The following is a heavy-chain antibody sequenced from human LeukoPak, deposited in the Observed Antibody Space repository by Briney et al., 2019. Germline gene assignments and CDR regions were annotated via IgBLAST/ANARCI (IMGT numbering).Heavy chain of an antibody. CDR2: IWYDGSNK. CDR3: ARDSLGGYCSGGSCYLDY. D-gene: IGHD2-15*01. J-gene: IGHJ4*02. CDR1: GFTFSSYG. Sequence: AGSLRLSCAASGFTFSSYGMHWVRQAPGKGLEWVAVIWYDGSNKYYADSVKGRFTISRDNSKNTLYLQMNSLRAEDTAVYYCARDSLGGYCSGGSCYLDYWGQGTLVTVSS. V-gene: IGHV3-33*01.